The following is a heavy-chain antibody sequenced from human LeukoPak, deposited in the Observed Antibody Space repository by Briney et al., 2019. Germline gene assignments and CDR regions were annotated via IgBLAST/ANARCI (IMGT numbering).Heavy chain of an antibody. CDR2: IGAISTML. J-gene: IGHJ4*02. CDR3: GRDPDHGAVDY. V-gene: IGHV3-48*01. Sequence: GGSMRLSCVGSGFRLIDYNMNWVRQSPGKGLEWLGCIGAISTMLHYADSVKGRFTISRDDAKNSLYLQMNSLRVEDTAVYYCGRDPDHGAVDYWGQGTLVTVSS. D-gene: IGHD3-16*01. CDR1: GFRLIDYN.